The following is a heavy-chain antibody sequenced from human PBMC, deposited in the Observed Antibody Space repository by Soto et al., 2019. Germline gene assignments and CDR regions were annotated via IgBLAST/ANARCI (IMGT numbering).Heavy chain of an antibody. V-gene: IGHV1-3*04. Sequence: ASVKVSCKASGFTFIGSSIHWLRQAPGQNLQWLGWIDTNNDRTKYSQTFQGRVTISRDTSTSTAYMELRSLRSDDTAVYYCARVFTVTAKTFDYWGQGTLVTVSS. D-gene: IGHD4-17*01. CDR1: GFTFIGSS. J-gene: IGHJ4*02. CDR2: IDTNNDRT. CDR3: ARVFTVTAKTFDY.